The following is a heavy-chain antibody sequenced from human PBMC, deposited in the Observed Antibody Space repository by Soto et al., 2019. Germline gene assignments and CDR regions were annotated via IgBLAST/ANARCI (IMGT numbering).Heavy chain of an antibody. CDR2: IFYSGTT. Sequence: SETLSLTCTFSCGSISGYYWSWIRQPPVKVLEWLGYIFYSGTTNYNRSLQSRLTISVDTSKNQFSLTLSSVTAADTAAYYCAKGGGRGVHGGDYFDYWGLGTLVTVSS. V-gene: IGHV4-59*01. D-gene: IGHD2-21*01. J-gene: IGHJ4*02. CDR3: AKGGGRGVHGGDYFDY. CDR1: CGSISGYY.